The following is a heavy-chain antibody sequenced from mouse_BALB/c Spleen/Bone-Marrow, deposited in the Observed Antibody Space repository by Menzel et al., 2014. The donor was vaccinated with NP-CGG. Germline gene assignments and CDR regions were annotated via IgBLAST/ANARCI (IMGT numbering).Heavy chain of an antibody. CDR3: ARNYYGNYY. V-gene: IGHV1-54*01. CDR2: INPGSGGT. D-gene: IGHD2-1*01. Sequence: VQLVESGAELVRPGTSVKVSCKASGYSFTNYLIEWVKQRPGQGLEWIGVINPGSGGTNYNEKFKGKATLTADKSSSTAYMQLSSLAADDSAVCFCARNYYGNYYWGQGTTLTVSS. CDR1: GYSFTNYL. J-gene: IGHJ2*01.